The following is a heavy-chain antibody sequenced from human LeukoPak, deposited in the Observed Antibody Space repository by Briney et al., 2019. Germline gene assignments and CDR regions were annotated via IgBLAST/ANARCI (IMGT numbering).Heavy chain of an antibody. CDR2: NYTSGST. CDR3: ARGRWQLLFFICFDP. Sequence: SGPTLVHPSPALSLTCTVSGGSMSSGSYYWSWMRQPAVKGLEWIGHNYTSGSTNYNPSLKRRVTISVDTTKNQFSRKLSSLIAADTPVYYCARGRWQLLFFICFDPGGKGTLVTVSS. D-gene: IGHD1-26*01. J-gene: IGHJ5*02. CDR1: GGSMSSGSYY. V-gene: IGHV4-61*02.